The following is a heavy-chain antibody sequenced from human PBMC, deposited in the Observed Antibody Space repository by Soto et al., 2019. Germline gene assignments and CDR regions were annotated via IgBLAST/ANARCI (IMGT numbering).Heavy chain of an antibody. CDR1: GYTFTSYG. Sequence: QVQLVQSGAEVKKPGASVKVSCKASGYTFTSYGIRWVRQAPGQGLEWMGWISAYNGKTNYAQKLQGRVTMTTDTATSTASMELRSLRSDDKAVYYCEIMGQIHSGADEHFDYWGQGTLVTVSS. J-gene: IGHJ4*02. D-gene: IGHD5-12*01. CDR3: EIMGQIHSGADEHFDY. V-gene: IGHV1-18*01. CDR2: ISAYNGKT.